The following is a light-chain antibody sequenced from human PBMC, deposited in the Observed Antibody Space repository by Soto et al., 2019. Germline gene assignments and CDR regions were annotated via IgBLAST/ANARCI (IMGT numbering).Light chain of an antibody. J-gene: IGKJ4*01. CDR2: GAS. V-gene: IGKV1-39*01. Sequence: DIHMTRSPSSLPASAGDSVPVTSWASQNISNYLNWYEQKSGKAPNLLIYGASNLETGVPSRFSGGGSGTDFTLTISSLQPEDFATYYCQQCYTSPVTFGGGTKVDI. CDR1: QNISNY. CDR3: QQCYTSPVT.